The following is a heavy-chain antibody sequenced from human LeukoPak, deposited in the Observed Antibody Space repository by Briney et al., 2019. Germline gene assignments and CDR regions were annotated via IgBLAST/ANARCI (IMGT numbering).Heavy chain of an antibody. Sequence: ASVKVSCKASGYTFTSYGISWVRQAPGQGLEWMGWISGYNGNTNYAQKLQGRVTMTTDTSTSTAYMELRSLRSDDTAVYYCARAMESSRWYIHYGMDVWGQGTTFTVSS. D-gene: IGHD6-13*01. V-gene: IGHV1-18*01. CDR3: ARAMESSRWYIHYGMDV. J-gene: IGHJ6*02. CDR1: GYTFTSYG. CDR2: ISGYNGNT.